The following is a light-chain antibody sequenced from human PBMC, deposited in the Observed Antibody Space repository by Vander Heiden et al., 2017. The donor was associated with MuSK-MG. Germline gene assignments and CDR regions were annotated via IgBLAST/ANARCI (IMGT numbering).Light chain of an antibody. CDR1: SSNFGRTP. CDR3: ESWEDSRNGLVV. CDR2: DSN. J-gene: IGLJ2*01. Sequence: QSVLTQPLPASATPGQRVNIPCTGSSSNFGRTPLNWHQQSAREAPNLLIYDSNDSHRGGADILAGSKSGTSAALPIIGIQTEEAADYYCESWEDSRNGLVVFGGGTKLTVL. V-gene: IGLV1-44*01.